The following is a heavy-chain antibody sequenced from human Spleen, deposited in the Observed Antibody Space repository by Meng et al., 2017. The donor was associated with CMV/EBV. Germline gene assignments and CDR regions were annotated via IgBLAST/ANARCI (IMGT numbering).Heavy chain of an antibody. CDR1: SAVHY. CDR3: ARMSGYEYSSSSSGAWFDP. V-gene: IGHV4-30-4*08. CDR2: IYYSGST. Sequence: SAVHYWSWVRQPPGKGLEWIGYIYYSGSTYYNPSLESRVTISIDTSKNQFFLNLNSVTAADTAMYYCARMSGYEYSSSSSGAWFDPWGQGTLVTVSS. D-gene: IGHD6-6*01. J-gene: IGHJ5*02.